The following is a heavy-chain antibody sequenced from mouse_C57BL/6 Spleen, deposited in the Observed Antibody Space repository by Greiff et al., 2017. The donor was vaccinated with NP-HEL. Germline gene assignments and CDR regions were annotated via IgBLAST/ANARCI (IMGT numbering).Heavy chain of an antibody. D-gene: IGHD1-1*01. J-gene: IGHJ4*01. Sequence: QVHVKQSGPELVKPGASVKISCKASGYAFSSSWMNWVKQRPGKGLEWIGRIYPGDGDTNYNGKFKGKATLTADKSSSTAYMQLSSLTSEDSAVYFRARGNYYYGSSYAMDYWGQGTSVTVSS. CDR1: GYAFSSSW. CDR2: IYPGDGDT. V-gene: IGHV1-82*01. CDR3: ARGNYYYGSSYAMDY.